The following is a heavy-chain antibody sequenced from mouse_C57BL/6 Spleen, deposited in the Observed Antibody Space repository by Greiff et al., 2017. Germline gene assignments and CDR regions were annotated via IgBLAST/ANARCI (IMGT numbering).Heavy chain of an antibody. V-gene: IGHV1-39*01. Sequence: EVQLQQPGPELVKPGASVKISCKASGYSFTDYYMHWVKQSPGQSLEWIGVINPNYGTTSYNQKFKGKATLTVDQSSSTAYMQLNSLTSEDSAVYYCARSRPYCAMDYWGQGTSVTVSS. CDR3: ARSRPYCAMDY. CDR2: INPNYGTT. CDR1: GYSFTDYY. J-gene: IGHJ4*01.